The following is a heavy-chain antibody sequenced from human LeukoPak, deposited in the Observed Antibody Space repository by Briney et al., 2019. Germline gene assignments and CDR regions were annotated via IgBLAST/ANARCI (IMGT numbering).Heavy chain of an antibody. Sequence: SQTLSLTCAISGDSVSSNSAAWSWIRQSPSRGLEWLGRTYYRSRWYNDYAVSVRSQITINADTSKNQFSLQLNSATPEDTAVYYCAREGPYSYGPLGNWGQGTLVTVSS. J-gene: IGHJ4*02. V-gene: IGHV6-1*01. CDR2: TYYRSRWYN. CDR1: GDSVSSNSAA. CDR3: AREGPYSYGPLGN. D-gene: IGHD5-18*01.